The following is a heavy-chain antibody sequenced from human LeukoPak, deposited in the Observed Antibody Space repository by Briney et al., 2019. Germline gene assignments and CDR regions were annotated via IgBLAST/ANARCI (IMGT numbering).Heavy chain of an antibody. CDR1: GYSFASYG. CDR3: ARDTALIRTPGGPDS. Sequence: ASVKVSCKTSGYSFASYGISWVRQAPGQGLEWMGWISAYNGDTRYAQHLQGRVSLTTDLSTGTAFMELRSLTSDDTALYYRARDTALIRTPGGPDSWGQGTLVTVSS. J-gene: IGHJ5*02. CDR2: ISAYNGDT. D-gene: IGHD2-8*02. V-gene: IGHV1-18*01.